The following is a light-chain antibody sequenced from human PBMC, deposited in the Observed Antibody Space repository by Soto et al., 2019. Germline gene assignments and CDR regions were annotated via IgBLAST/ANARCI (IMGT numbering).Light chain of an antibody. CDR1: QSVQSY. Sequence: EVVLTQSPVTLSLSPGERATLSCRASQSVQSYLAWYQQKPGQAPRLLRYDSANRATGVPARFSGRGSGTDFTLTISTLEPEDFAVYYCQHRSSWPVTFSQGTRLEIK. CDR3: QHRSSWPVT. V-gene: IGKV3-11*01. J-gene: IGKJ5*01. CDR2: DSA.